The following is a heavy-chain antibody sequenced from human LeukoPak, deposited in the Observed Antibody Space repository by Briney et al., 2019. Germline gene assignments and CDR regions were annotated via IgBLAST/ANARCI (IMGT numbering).Heavy chain of an antibody. CDR3: ARDTGYLSDY. V-gene: IGHV3-21*01. CDR1: GFTFSSYS. D-gene: IGHD1-1*01. Sequence: GGSLRLSCAASGFTFSSYSMNWVRQAPGKGLEWVSSISSSSSYIHYADSVKGRFTISRDNAKNSLYLQMNSLRAEDTAVYYCARDTGYLSDYWGQGTLVTVSS. J-gene: IGHJ4*02. CDR2: ISSSSSYI.